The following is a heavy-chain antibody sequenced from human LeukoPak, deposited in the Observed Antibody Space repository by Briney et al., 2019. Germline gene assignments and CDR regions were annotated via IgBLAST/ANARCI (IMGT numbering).Heavy chain of an antibody. CDR3: ARILYYKTGRSTVTFASEIDY. V-gene: IGHV3-66*01. D-gene: IGHD4-11*01. Sequence: PGGSLRLSCAISGVSVSNNYMSWVRQAPGMGLEWVSVIYTGGGTYHADSVKGRFTISRDNAKNSLYLQMNSLRAEDTAVYYCARILYYKTGRSTVTFASEIDYWGQGTLVTVSS. CDR2: IYTGGGT. CDR1: GVSVSNNY. J-gene: IGHJ4*02.